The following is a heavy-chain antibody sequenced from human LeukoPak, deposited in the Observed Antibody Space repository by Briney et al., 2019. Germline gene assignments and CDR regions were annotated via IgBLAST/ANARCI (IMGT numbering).Heavy chain of an antibody. J-gene: IGHJ4*02. Sequence: HPGGSLRLSCAASGFTFSSYAMHWVRQAPGKGLEWVAVIWYDGSNKYYADSVKGRFTISRDNSKNTLYLQMNSLRAEDTAVYYCAREENYYGSGSYPGSWGQGTLVTVSS. CDR2: IWYDGSNK. CDR3: AREENYYGSGSYPGS. D-gene: IGHD3-10*01. V-gene: IGHV3-33*08. CDR1: GFTFSSYA.